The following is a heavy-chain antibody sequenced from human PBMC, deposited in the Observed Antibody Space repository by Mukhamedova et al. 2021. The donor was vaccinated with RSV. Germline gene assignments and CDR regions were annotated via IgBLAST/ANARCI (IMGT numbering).Heavy chain of an antibody. Sequence: SYDGTNKYHADSLKGRFTISRDNSKNTLYPQMNSLRAEDTAVYYCARAAYSAYLFDGMAVWGQGTTVTVSS. V-gene: IGHV3-30*01. D-gene: IGHD4-11*01. J-gene: IGHJ6*02. CDR2: SYDGTNK. CDR3: ARAAYSAYLFDGMAV.